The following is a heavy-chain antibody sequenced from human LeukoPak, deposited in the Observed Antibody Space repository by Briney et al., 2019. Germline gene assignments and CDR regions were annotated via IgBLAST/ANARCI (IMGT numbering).Heavy chain of an antibody. Sequence: ASVKVSCKASGYTFTGYYMHWVRQAPGQGLEWMGWINPNSGGTNYAQKFQGRVTMTRDTSNSTAYMELSRLRSDDTAVYYCARAKVGATAGFDYWGQGTLVTVSS. V-gene: IGHV1-2*02. J-gene: IGHJ4*02. CDR1: GYTFTGYY. CDR2: INPNSGGT. CDR3: ARAKVGATAGFDY. D-gene: IGHD1-26*01.